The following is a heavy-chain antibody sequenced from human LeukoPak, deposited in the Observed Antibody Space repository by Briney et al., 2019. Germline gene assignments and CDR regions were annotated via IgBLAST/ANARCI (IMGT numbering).Heavy chain of an antibody. CDR2: INPNSGGT. Sequence: SVKVSCMASGYSFTGYYLHWVRQAPGQGLEWMGWINPNSGGTNYAQKFKGRVTMTRDMSTSTAYMEVGRLRADDTAVYYCARGRIAVAGKDYWGQGTLVTVSS. J-gene: IGHJ4*02. CDR1: GYSFTGYY. D-gene: IGHD6-19*01. V-gene: IGHV1-2*02. CDR3: ARGRIAVAGKDY.